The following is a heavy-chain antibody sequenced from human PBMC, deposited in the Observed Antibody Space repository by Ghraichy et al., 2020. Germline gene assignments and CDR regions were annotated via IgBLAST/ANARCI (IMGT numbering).Heavy chain of an antibody. CDR2: IYYSGST. D-gene: IGHD1-7*01. V-gene: IGHV4-59*01. J-gene: IGHJ6*02. CDR3: ARGDWNYNYDYYGMDV. CDR1: GGSISSYY. Sequence: SETLSLTCTVSGGSISSYYWSWIRQPPGKGLEWIGYIYYSGSTNYNPSLKSRVTISVDTSKNRFSLKLSSVTAADTAVYYCARGDWNYNYDYYGMDVWGQGTTVTVSS.